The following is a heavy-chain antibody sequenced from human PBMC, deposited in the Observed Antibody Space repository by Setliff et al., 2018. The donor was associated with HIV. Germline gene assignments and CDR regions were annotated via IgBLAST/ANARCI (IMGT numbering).Heavy chain of an antibody. CDR2: IYGDGRT. Sequence: PGGSLRLSCTASGFSFSNYEMTWVRQAPGKGLEWVSTIYGDGRTFYADSFQGRFTISRDNSNNILFLQMNSLLAEDTAIYYCAKGVKFLDPWGPGTLVTVSS. J-gene: IGHJ5*02. V-gene: IGHV3-53*01. D-gene: IGHD2-21*01. CDR1: GFSFSNYE. CDR3: AKGVKFLDP.